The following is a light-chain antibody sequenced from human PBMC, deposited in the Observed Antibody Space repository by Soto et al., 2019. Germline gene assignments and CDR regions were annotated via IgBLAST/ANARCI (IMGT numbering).Light chain of an antibody. V-gene: IGKV3-20*01. CDR3: QQYGSSPLT. J-gene: IGKJ4*02. CDR1: QSVSSSF. Sequence: EIVLTQSPGTLSLSPGERATLSCRASQSVSSSFLACYQQKPGQATRLLIYGATSRATVIPDRFSGSGSGTDFTLTISRLEAEDVAGYYCQQYGSSPLTFGGGTKVEIK. CDR2: GAT.